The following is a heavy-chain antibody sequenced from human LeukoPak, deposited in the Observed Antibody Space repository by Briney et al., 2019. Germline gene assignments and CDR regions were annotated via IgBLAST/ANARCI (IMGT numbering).Heavy chain of an antibody. CDR1: GYTFTAYY. CDR2: INPTSGGT. J-gene: IGHJ5*02. D-gene: IGHD6-13*01. V-gene: IGHV1-2*02. Sequence: AASVKVSCKPSGYTFTAYYLHWVRQAPGQGLEWMGWINPTSGGTHYAQKFQGRVTMTRDTSIGTAYMELSSLTSDDTAVYYCAREGIAEPDTNWFDPWGQGTLVTVSS. CDR3: AREGIAEPDTNWFDP.